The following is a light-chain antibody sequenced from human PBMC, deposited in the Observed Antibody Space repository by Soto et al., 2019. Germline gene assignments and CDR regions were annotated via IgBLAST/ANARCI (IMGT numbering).Light chain of an antibody. CDR3: KHYNYWPYT. CDR1: QTIDNT. J-gene: IGKJ2*01. Sequence: EVVMTQSPATLSLSPGERATLSCRASQTIDNTLAWYQRKPGQAPRLLIYDASTRATGVPARFSGSGSGTDFTLTIRSLQSEDFAVYYCKHYNYWPYTFGQGTKVDIK. CDR2: DAS. V-gene: IGKV3-15*01.